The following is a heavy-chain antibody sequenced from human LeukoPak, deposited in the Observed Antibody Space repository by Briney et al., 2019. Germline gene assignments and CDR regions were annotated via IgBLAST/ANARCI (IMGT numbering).Heavy chain of an antibody. J-gene: IGHJ4*02. CDR1: GYTFTSYD. Sequence: GASVKVSCKASGYTFTSYDINWVRQATGQGLEWMGWMNPNSGNTGYAQKLQGRVTMTRSTSISTAYMELSSLRSEDTAVYYCARGVRYYYDSSGCNPFDYWGQGTLVTVSS. CDR2: MNPNSGNT. D-gene: IGHD3-22*01. V-gene: IGHV1-8*01. CDR3: ARGVRYYYDSSGCNPFDY.